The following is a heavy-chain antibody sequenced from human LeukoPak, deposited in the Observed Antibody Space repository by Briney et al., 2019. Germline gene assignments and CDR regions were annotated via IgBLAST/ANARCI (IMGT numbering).Heavy chain of an antibody. CDR2: INHSGST. V-gene: IGHV4-34*01. J-gene: IGHJ4*02. D-gene: IGHD3-3*01. Sequence: SETLSLTCAVYGGSFSCYYWSWIRQPPGKGLEWIGEINHSGSTNYNPSLKSRVTISVDTSKNQFSLKLSSVTAADTAVYYCARGVGDFWSGYLPDYWGQGTLVTVSS. CDR1: GGSFSCYY. CDR3: ARGVGDFWSGYLPDY.